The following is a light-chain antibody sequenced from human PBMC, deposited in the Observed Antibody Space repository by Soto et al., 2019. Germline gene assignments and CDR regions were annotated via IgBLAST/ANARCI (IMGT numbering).Light chain of an antibody. Sequence: DIQMTQSPSSLSAYVGDRVTITCRASQSINLYLNWYQQKPGRAPNLVVNAASRLQSGVPSKFSGSGSGTDFTLFISTLQPEDLATYYCQQSYSTPHTFGQGTNLEIK. CDR1: QSINLY. CDR3: QQSYSTPHT. CDR2: AAS. V-gene: IGKV1-39*01. J-gene: IGKJ2*01.